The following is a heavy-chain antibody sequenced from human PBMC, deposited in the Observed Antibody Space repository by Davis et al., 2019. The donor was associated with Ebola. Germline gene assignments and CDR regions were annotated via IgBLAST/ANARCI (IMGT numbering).Heavy chain of an antibody. CDR1: GFTFSDYY. J-gene: IGHJ6*02. V-gene: IGHV3-30*03. CDR3: ARDDARQKQLVPRGMDG. CDR2: ISYDGSNK. Sequence: GESLKISCAASGFTFSDYYMSWIRQAPGKGLEWVAVISYDGSNKYYADSVKGRFTISRDNSKNTLYLQMGSLRAEDMAVYYCARDDARQKQLVPRGMDGWGQGTTVTVSS. D-gene: IGHD6-13*01.